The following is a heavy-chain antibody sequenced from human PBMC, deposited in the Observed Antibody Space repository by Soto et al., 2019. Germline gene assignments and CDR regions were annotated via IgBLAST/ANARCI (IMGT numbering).Heavy chain of an antibody. Sequence: GGSLRLSCAASGFTFNNTWMGWVRQAPGQGLEWVGHMKSKSEGETTDYAAPVKGRFTISRDDSKNTVYLQMNSLTTEDTAVYYCTAQFYFDASGYSFDLWGQGTLVTVSS. CDR2: MKSKSEGETT. D-gene: IGHD3-22*01. CDR3: TAQFYFDASGYSFDL. J-gene: IGHJ4*02. CDR1: GFTFNNTW. V-gene: IGHV3-15*01.